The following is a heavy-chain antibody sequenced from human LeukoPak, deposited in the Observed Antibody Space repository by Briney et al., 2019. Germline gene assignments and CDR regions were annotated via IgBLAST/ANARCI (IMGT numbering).Heavy chain of an antibody. J-gene: IGHJ4*02. Sequence: SGPTLVKPTQTLTLTCTFSGFSLTTNGVGVGWIRQPPGKALEGLALIYSDDEKRYSPSLRTRLTITKDTSKSQVVLTLTNMDPVDTATYYCAHLYFYNSGGYSRAFDYWGQGTLVTVSS. D-gene: IGHD3-22*01. V-gene: IGHV2-5*02. CDR3: AHLYFYNSGGYSRAFDY. CDR2: IYSDDEK. CDR1: GFSLTTNGVG.